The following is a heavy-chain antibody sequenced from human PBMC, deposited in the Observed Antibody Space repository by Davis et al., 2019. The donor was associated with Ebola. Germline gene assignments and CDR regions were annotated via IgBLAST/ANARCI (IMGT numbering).Heavy chain of an antibody. J-gene: IGHJ3*02. CDR3: ARDGGNSVVNAFDI. CDR2: ISGSGGST. Sequence: GESLKISCAASGFTFSSYAMSWVRQAPGKGLEWVSAISGSGGSTYYADSVKGRFTISRDNSKNTLYLQMNSLRAEDTAVYYCARDGGNSVVNAFDIWGQGTMVTVSS. D-gene: IGHD4-23*01. V-gene: IGHV3-23*01. CDR1: GFTFSSYA.